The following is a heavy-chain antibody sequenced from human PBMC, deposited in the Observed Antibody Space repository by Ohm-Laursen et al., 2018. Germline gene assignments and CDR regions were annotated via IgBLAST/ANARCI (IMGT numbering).Heavy chain of an antibody. D-gene: IGHD3-3*01. CDR2: IYYSGST. CDR1: GVSISSYY. J-gene: IGHJ3*01. CDR3: ARAFWNGYNDAFDV. V-gene: IGHV4-59*08. Sequence: SETLSLTCPVSGVSISSYYWSWIRQPPGKGLEWIGYIYYSGSTNYNPSLKSRLTVSVDTSKNQFSLKLSSVTATDTAVYYCARAFWNGYNDAFDVWGQGTMVTVSS.